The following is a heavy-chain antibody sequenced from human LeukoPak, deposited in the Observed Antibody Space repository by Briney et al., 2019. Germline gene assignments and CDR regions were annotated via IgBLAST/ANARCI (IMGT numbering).Heavy chain of an antibody. CDR1: GFTFSSYG. Sequence: GGSLRLSCAASGFTFSSYGMHWVRQAPGKGLEWVAVIWYDGSNKYYADSVKGRFTISRDNSKNTLYLQMNSLRAEDTAVYYCAKDRGDSSGWYDYWGQGTLVTVSS. CDR2: IWYDGSNK. V-gene: IGHV3-33*06. CDR3: AKDRGDSSGWYDY. D-gene: IGHD6-19*01. J-gene: IGHJ4*02.